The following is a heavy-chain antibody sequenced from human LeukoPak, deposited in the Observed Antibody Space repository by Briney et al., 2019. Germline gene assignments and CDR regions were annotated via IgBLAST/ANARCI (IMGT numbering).Heavy chain of an antibody. CDR2: IGGSGKNT. Sequence: GGSLRLSCVASGFTFSTYGMSWVRQAPGKGLEWVSAIGGSGKNTYYVDSVKGRFTISRDNSKNTLYLQMNSLRAEDTAVYYCAKLEQSSSSNWGQGTLVTVSS. CDR3: AKLEQSSSSN. J-gene: IGHJ4*02. CDR1: GFTFSTYG. D-gene: IGHD6-6*01. V-gene: IGHV3-23*01.